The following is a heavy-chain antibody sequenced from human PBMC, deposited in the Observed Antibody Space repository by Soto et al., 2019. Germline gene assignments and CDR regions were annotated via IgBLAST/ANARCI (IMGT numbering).Heavy chain of an antibody. CDR1: GYTFTAYH. CDR2: INPKFGDT. J-gene: IGHJ6*02. V-gene: IGHV1-2*02. D-gene: IGHD3-10*02. Sequence: QVRLVQSGAEVKEPGDSVRVSCEASGYTFTAYHIHWVRPDPGQGLEWMGWINPKFGDTGYAQAFQGRVSMTSDMSISTVYMELSRLTSDDTAIYYCARNMDYYYGRGSGNGHGVWGQGTTVTVFS. CDR3: ARNMDYYYGRGSGNGHGV.